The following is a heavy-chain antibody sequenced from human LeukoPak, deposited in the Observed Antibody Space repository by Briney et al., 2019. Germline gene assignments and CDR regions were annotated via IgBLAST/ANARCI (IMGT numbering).Heavy chain of an antibody. CDR3: ASGEVGVVYRAGGRYYYYYHAMDV. J-gene: IGHJ6*02. Sequence: SVKVSCTASGGTFSSYGISWVRQAPGQGLEWMGGIIPIFGSANYAQKFQGRVTITADDSASAAYMDLSSLRSEDTAVYYCASGEVGVVYRAGGRYYYYYHAMDVWGQGTTVTVSS. D-gene: IGHD2-15*01. CDR1: GGTFSSYG. V-gene: IGHV1-69*13. CDR2: IIPIFGSA.